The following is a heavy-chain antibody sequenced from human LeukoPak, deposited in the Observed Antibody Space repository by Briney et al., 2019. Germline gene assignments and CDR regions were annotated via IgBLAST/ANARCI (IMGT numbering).Heavy chain of an antibody. Sequence: NPSETLSLTCAVYGGSFSGYYWSWIRQPPGKGLEWIGEINHSGSTNYNPSLKSRVTISVDTSKNQFSLKPSSVTAADTAVYYCARGRPVVTYFDYWGQGTLVTVSS. CDR2: INHSGST. CDR1: GGSFSGYY. D-gene: IGHD3-22*01. V-gene: IGHV4-34*01. CDR3: ARGRPVVTYFDY. J-gene: IGHJ4*02.